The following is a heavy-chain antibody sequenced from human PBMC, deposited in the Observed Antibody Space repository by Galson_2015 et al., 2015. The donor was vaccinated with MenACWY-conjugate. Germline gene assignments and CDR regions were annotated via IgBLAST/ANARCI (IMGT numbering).Heavy chain of an antibody. CDR3: AKGPRMYSSGWYYFDY. Sequence: SLRLSCAASGFTFSSYAMSWVRQAPGKGLEWVSAISGSGGSTFYADSVKGRFTISRDNSKNTLCLQMNSLRAEDTAVYYCAKGPRMYSSGWYYFDYRGQGTLVTVSS. CDR2: ISGSGGST. V-gene: IGHV3-23*01. D-gene: IGHD6-19*01. CDR1: GFTFSSYA. J-gene: IGHJ4*02.